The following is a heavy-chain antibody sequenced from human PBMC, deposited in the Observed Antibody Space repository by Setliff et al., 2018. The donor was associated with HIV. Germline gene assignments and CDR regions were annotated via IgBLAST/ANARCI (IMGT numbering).Heavy chain of an antibody. Sequence: PSETLSLTCAVSGGSFSRDYWTWIRQPPGKGPEWIGEINHSGITNYNSFLKSRVTISIDTSKNQFSLRLSSVTAADTALYYCARQNSGWGVGLYYFDYWGQGTLVTVSS. CDR2: INHSGIT. D-gene: IGHD6-19*01. J-gene: IGHJ4*02. CDR1: GGSFSRDY. V-gene: IGHV4-34*01. CDR3: ARQNSGWGVGLYYFDY.